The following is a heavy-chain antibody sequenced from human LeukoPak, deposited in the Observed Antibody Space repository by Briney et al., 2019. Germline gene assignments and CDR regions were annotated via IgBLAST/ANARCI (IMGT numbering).Heavy chain of an antibody. J-gene: IGHJ4*02. Sequence: GGSLRLSCAASGFTFDDYGMSWVRQAPGKGLEWVSGINCNGGSTGYADSVKGRFTISRDNAKNSLYLQMNSLRAEDTALYYCARVEIPAAIRTGTFDYWGQGTLVTVSS. D-gene: IGHD2-2*01. CDR1: GFTFDDYG. CDR3: ARVEIPAAIRTGTFDY. V-gene: IGHV3-20*04. CDR2: INCNGGST.